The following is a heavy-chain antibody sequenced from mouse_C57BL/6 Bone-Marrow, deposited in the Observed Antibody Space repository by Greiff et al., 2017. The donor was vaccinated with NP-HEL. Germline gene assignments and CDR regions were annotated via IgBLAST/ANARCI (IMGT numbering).Heavy chain of an antibody. J-gene: IGHJ2*01. V-gene: IGHV1-15*01. CDR2: IDPEPGGT. D-gene: IGHD2-5*01. CDR3: TRRGYSNYFDY. CDR1: GYTFPDYE. Sequence: QVQLKASGAELVRPGASVTLSCTASGYTFPDYELHWVKQTPVHGLEWIGAIDPEPGGTAYNQKFKGKAILTADKSSSTAYMELRSLTSEDSAVYYCTRRGYSNYFDYWGQGTTLTVSS.